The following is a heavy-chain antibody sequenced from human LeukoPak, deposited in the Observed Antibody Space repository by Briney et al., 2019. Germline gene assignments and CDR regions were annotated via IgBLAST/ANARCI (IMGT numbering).Heavy chain of an antibody. CDR2: IYYSGST. Sequence: SQTLSLTCTVSGGSISSGGYYWSWIRQHPGKGLEWIGYIYYSGSTYYNPSLKSRVTISVDTSKNQFSQKLSSVTAADTAVYYCARGTPGPFDYWGQGTLVTVSS. D-gene: IGHD1-1*01. V-gene: IGHV4-31*03. CDR1: GGSISSGGYY. CDR3: ARGTPGPFDY. J-gene: IGHJ4*02.